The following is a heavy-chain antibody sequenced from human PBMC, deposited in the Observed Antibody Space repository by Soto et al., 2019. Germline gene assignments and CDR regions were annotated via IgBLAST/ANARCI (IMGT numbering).Heavy chain of an antibody. CDR1: GFTFSSSP. V-gene: IGHV3-30*14. CDR2: ISYDGGNE. CDR3: AVSRASGSYSD. J-gene: IGHJ4*02. D-gene: IGHD3-10*01. Sequence: VGSLRLSCAASGFTFSSSPMHWVRQAPGKGLEWVTFISYDGGNEYYADSVKGRFTISRDNSKNTLYLQMNTLRAEDTAVYYCAVSRASGSYSDWGQGTQVTVSS.